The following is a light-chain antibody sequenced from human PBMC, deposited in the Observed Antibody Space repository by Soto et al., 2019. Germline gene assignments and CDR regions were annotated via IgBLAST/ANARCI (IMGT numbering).Light chain of an antibody. J-gene: IGKJ4*01. CDR3: QQSDNLPLT. V-gene: IGKV1-33*01. CDR1: QGIAKY. CDR2: HAS. Sequence: DTQMTQSPSSLSASVGDRVIITCQASQGIAKYLHWYQQKPGKAPKLLIYHASNLQTGVPSRFSGSGSGTDFTFTISSLQPEDIATYYCQQSDNLPLTFGGGTKVEI.